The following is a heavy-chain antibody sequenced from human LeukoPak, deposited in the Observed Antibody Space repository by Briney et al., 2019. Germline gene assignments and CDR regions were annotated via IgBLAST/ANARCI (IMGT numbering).Heavy chain of an antibody. CDR3: ARHQFREPLENWFDP. CDR1: GGSISSSSYY. D-gene: IGHD3-10*01. Sequence: SETLSLTCTVSGGSISSSSYYWGWIRQPPGKGLEWIGSIYYSGSTYYNPSLKSRVTISVDTSKNQFSLKLSSVTAADTAVYYCARHQFREPLENWFDPWGQGTLVTVSS. J-gene: IGHJ5*02. CDR2: IYYSGST. V-gene: IGHV4-39*01.